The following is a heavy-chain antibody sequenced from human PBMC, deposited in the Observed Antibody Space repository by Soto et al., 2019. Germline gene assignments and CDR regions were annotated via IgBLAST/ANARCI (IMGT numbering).Heavy chain of an antibody. CDR2: INPESTTL. V-gene: IGHV3-74*01. Sequence: EAQLVESGGGLVQPGGSLTLSCTDSENTVNIYWMHWIRQVPGKGLVWVSRINPESTTLTYADSVTGRFTISRDYAKNTLYLQMTGLRVEDTAIYYCTKDTFGAWESWGQGTLVTVSS. D-gene: IGHD1-26*01. CDR3: TKDTFGAWES. CDR1: ENTVNIYW. J-gene: IGHJ5*02.